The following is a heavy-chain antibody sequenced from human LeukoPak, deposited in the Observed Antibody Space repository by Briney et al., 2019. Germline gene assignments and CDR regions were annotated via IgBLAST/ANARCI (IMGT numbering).Heavy chain of an antibody. V-gene: IGHV3-21*01. CDR1: GFTFSSYS. J-gene: IGHJ4*02. CDR3: ARDPYSGSYAWNPTPYYFDY. Sequence: PGGSLRLSCAASGFTFSSYSMNWVRQAPGKGLEWVSSISSSSSYIYYADSVKGRFTISRDNAKNSLYLQMNSLRAEDTAVYYCARDPYSGSYAWNPTPYYFDYWGQGTLVTVSS. D-gene: IGHD1-26*01. CDR2: ISSSSSYI.